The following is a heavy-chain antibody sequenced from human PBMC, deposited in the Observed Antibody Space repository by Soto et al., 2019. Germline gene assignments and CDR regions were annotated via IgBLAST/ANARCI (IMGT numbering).Heavy chain of an antibody. V-gene: IGHV3-73*01. CDR2: VRSKTNNYAT. J-gene: IGHJ4*02. CDR3: TRQGGYCGGGSCYAFNDY. CDR1: GFTFSASA. D-gene: IGHD2-15*01. Sequence: EVQLVESGGGLVQPGGSLKLSCAASGFTFSASAMHWVRQASGKGLEWVGRVRSKTNNYATAYGASVEGRFTISRDDSKYTAYLQMNSLKIEDTAVYYCTRQGGYCGGGSCYAFNDYWGQGTLVTVSS.